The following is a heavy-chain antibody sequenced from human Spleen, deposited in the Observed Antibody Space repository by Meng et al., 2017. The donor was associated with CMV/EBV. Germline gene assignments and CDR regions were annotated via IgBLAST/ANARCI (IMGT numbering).Heavy chain of an antibody. CDR2: MNPNSGNT. V-gene: IGHV1-8*01. CDR1: GYTFNSYD. J-gene: IGHJ4*02. Sequence: SGYTFNSYDINWVRQATGQGLEWMGWMNPNSGNTGYAQKFQGRVTMTRNTSISTAYMELSSLRSEDTAVYYCARVVRYDSSGYYGYWGQGTLVTVSS. D-gene: IGHD3-22*01. CDR3: ARVVRYDSSGYYGY.